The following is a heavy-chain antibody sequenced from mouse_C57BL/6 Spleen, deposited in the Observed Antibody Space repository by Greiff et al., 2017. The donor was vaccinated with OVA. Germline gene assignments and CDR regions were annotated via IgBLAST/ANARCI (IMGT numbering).Heavy chain of an antibody. D-gene: IGHD1-1*01. V-gene: IGHV1-42*01. CDR2: INPSTGGT. CDR3: ARSDYYGSSYR. CDR1: GYSFTGYY. Sequence: EVQLQQSGPELVKPGASVKISCKASGYSFTGYYMNWVKQSPEKSLEWIGEINPSTGGTTYNQKFKAKATLTVDKSSSTAYMQLKSLTSEDSAVYYCARSDYYGSSYRWGQGTTLTVSS. J-gene: IGHJ2*01.